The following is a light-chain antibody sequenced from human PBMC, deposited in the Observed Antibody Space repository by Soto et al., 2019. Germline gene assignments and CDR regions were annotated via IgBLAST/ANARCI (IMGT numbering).Light chain of an antibody. V-gene: IGKV1-12*01. CDR1: QGISNW. CDR3: QQTSTFPLT. J-gene: IGKJ4*01. Sequence: DLQMTQSPSFVSASVGDRISITCRASQGISNWVAWYQQKPGEAPRLLIYAASSVQSGVPSRFSGGGSGPDFTLSISSLQPEDSAISFCQQTSTFPLTFGGGTRVEIK. CDR2: AAS.